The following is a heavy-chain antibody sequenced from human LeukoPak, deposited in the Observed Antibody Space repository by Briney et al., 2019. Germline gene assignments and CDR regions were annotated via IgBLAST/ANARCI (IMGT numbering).Heavy chain of an antibody. CDR3: ATARNFRFEY. Sequence: GGSLRLSCATSGLTFRTTWMHWVRQAPGKGLMWVSRMNGEGTTIDYADSVKGRFTVSRDYAKNTLFLQMNNLRTEDTALYFCATARNFRFEYWGQGSLVTVSS. V-gene: IGHV3-74*01. CDR2: MNGEGTTI. CDR1: GLTFRTTW. J-gene: IGHJ4*02. D-gene: IGHD1-7*01.